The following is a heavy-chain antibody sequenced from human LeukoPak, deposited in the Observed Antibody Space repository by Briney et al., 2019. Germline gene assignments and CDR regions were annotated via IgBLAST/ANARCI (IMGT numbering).Heavy chain of an antibody. D-gene: IGHD3-10*01. CDR1: GFTFSSYE. J-gene: IGHJ4*02. V-gene: IGHV3-48*03. CDR3: ASFDYGSGSYIDY. Sequence: GGSLRLSCAASGFTFSSYEMNWVRQAPGKGLEWVSYISSSGSNIYYADSVKGRFTISRDNAKNSLYLQMNSLRAEDTAVYYCASFDYGSGSYIDYWGQGTLVTVSS. CDR2: ISSSGSNI.